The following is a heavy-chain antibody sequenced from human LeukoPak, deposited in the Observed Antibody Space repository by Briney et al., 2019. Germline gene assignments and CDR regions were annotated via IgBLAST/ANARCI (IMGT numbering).Heavy chain of an antibody. D-gene: IGHD1-26*01. Sequence: PSETLSLTCTVSGGSISSYYWSWIRQPPGKGLEWIGYIYYSGSTNYNPSLKSRVTISVDTSKNQFSLKLSSVTAADTAVYYCARGRTPGGSYSFDYWGQGTLVTVSS. CDR1: GGSISSYY. CDR2: IYYSGST. V-gene: IGHV4-59*08. J-gene: IGHJ4*02. CDR3: ARGRTPGGSYSFDY.